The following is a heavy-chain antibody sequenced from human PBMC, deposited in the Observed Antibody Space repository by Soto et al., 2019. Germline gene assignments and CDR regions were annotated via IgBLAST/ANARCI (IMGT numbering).Heavy chain of an antibody. V-gene: IGHV1-18*01. Sequence: SVEVSCKASGYSFNSYGLSWVRQDTGQGLEWMGWISAYNGNTNYAQKLQGRVTMTTDTSTSTAYMELRSLRSDDTAVYYCEREPDKITGTPGLDYWGQGTLGTGSS. CDR3: EREPDKITGTPGLDY. D-gene: IGHD1-20*01. CDR2: ISAYNGNT. CDR1: GYSFNSYG. J-gene: IGHJ4*02.